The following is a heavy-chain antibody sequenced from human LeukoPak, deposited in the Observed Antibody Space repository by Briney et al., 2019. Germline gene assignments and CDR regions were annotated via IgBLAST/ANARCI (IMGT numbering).Heavy chain of an antibody. CDR1: GFTFSSYW. CDR2: IKQDGSEK. J-gene: IGHJ4*02. Sequence: TGGSLRLSCAASGFTFSSYWMSWVRQAPGKGLEWVANIKQDGSEKYYVDSVKGRFTISTDNAKNSLYLQMNSLRAEDTAVYYCARDRIDATVTTLDFDYWGQGTLVTVSS. D-gene: IGHD4-17*01. V-gene: IGHV3-7*01. CDR3: ARDRIDATVTTLDFDY.